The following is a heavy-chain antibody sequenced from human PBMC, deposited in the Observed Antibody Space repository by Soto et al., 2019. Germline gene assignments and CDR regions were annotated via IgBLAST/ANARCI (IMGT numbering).Heavy chain of an antibody. Sequence: QLQLQESGPGLVKPSETLSLTCTVSGGSISSSSYYWGWIRQPPGKGLEWIGSIYYSGSTYYNPSLKSRVTISVDTSKNQFSLKLSSVTAADTAVYYCARHRTLLSSSSWGDDDAFDIWGQGTMVTVSS. CDR2: IYYSGST. CDR1: GGSISSSSYY. CDR3: ARHRTLLSSSSWGDDDAFDI. J-gene: IGHJ3*02. V-gene: IGHV4-39*01. D-gene: IGHD6-13*01.